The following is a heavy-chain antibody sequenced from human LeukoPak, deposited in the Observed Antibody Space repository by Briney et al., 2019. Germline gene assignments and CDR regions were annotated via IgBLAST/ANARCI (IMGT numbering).Heavy chain of an antibody. CDR2: IYYSGST. J-gene: IGHJ5*02. V-gene: IGHV4-59*08. CDR1: GGSISSYY. D-gene: IGHD2-2*01. CDR3: ARRAGYCSSSSYYESLSWFDP. Sequence: PSETLSLTCTVSGGSISSYYWSWIRQPPGKGLEWIGYIYYSGSTNYNPSLKSRVTISVDTSKNQFSLKLSSVTAADTAVYYCARRAGYCSSSSYYESLSWFDPWGQGTLVTVSS.